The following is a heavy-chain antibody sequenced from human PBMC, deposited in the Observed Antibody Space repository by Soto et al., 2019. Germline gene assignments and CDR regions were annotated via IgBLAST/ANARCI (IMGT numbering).Heavy chain of an antibody. J-gene: IGHJ6*02. V-gene: IGHV3-23*01. D-gene: IGHD2-2*01. Sequence: GGSLRLSCAASGFTFSSYAMSWVRQAPGKGLEWVSAISGSGGSTYYADSVKGRFTISRDNSKNTLYLQMNSLRAEDTAVYYCAKDGGYCSSTSCSYYYYGMDVWGQGTTVTAP. CDR3: AKDGGYCSSTSCSYYYYGMDV. CDR1: GFTFSSYA. CDR2: ISGSGGST.